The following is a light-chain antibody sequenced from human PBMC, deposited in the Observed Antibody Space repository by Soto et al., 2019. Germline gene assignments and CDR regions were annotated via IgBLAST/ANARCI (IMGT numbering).Light chain of an antibody. CDR2: SAS. CDR1: QSLSGGY. Sequence: EIVLTQSPGTLSLSPGERATLSCRTSQSLSGGYLAWFQQKPGQTPRLLIYSASNRATGIPDRFSGSGSGTYFTLTISSLEPEDFVVYYCQQNGSLPITFGQGKRLEIK. CDR3: QQNGSLPIT. V-gene: IGKV3-20*01. J-gene: IGKJ5*01.